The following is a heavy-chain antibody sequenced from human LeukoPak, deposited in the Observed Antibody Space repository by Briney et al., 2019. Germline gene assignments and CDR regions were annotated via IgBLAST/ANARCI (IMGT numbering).Heavy chain of an antibody. J-gene: IGHJ4*02. Sequence: PGGSLRLSCAASGFPFSSYSMTWVRQAPGKGLEWVANIKPDGTTKFYVDSVKGRFTISRDNALNSLNLQMNSLRAEDTAIYYCARSIPYGTTWYGRSDYWGQGTLVTVSS. CDR2: IKPDGTTK. CDR1: GFPFSSYS. CDR3: ARSIPYGTTWYGRSDY. D-gene: IGHD6-13*01. V-gene: IGHV3-7*03.